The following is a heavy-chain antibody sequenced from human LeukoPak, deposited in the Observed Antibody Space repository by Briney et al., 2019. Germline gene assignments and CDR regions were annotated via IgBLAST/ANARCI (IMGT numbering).Heavy chain of an antibody. J-gene: IGHJ6*03. CDR1: GYTFSSYY. D-gene: IGHD3-9*01. CDR2: ISAYNGNT. V-gene: IGHV1-18*04. CDR3: ARTSLRYFDWSRMDV. Sequence: ASVKVSCRASGYTFSSYYMHWVRQAPGQGLEWMGWISAYNGNTNYAQKLQGRVTMTTDTSTSTAYMELRSLGSDDTAVYYCARTSLRYFDWSRMDVWGKGTTVTISS.